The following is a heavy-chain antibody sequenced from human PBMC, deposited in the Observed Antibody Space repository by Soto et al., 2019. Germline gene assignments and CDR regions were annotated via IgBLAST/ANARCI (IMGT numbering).Heavy chain of an antibody. J-gene: IGHJ4*02. Sequence: GGSLRLFCAVSRFTFSSYGMNWVRQAPGKGLEWVSSISDDGDSTYYADSVKGRFTISRDNSKNTLYLQMNSLRAEDTAVYYCAKRSGYQEAAYLDYWGQGTLVTVSS. V-gene: IGHV3-23*01. CDR2: ISDDGDST. CDR1: RFTFSSYG. D-gene: IGHD5-12*01. CDR3: AKRSGYQEAAYLDY.